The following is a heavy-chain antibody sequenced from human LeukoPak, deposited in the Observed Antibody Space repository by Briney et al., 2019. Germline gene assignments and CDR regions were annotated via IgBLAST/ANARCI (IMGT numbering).Heavy chain of an antibody. CDR3: ARRYNRTGTTFLLGY. Sequence: GASVKVSCKASGYTFTGYYMHRVRQAPGQGLEWMEWINPSSGGTNYAQKFQGRVTMTRDTSISTAYMELSRLRSDDTAVYYCARRYNRTGTTFLLGYWGQGTLVTVSS. D-gene: IGHD1-7*01. J-gene: IGHJ4*02. CDR1: GYTFTGYY. CDR2: INPSSGGT. V-gene: IGHV1-2*02.